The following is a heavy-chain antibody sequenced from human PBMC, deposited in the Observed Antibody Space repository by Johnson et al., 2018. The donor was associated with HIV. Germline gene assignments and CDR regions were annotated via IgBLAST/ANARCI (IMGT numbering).Heavy chain of an antibody. Sequence: QMLLVESGGGVVQPGRSLRLSCAASGFTFSSYAMHWVRQAPGKGLEWVAVISYDGSNKYYADSVKGRFTISRDNSKNTLYLQMSRLRAEDTAVYYCAKDRSIYDIIYAFDIWGQGTMVTVSS. CDR1: GFTFSSYA. V-gene: IGHV3-30-3*01. CDR2: ISYDGSNK. D-gene: IGHD3-9*01. CDR3: AKDRSIYDIIYAFDI. J-gene: IGHJ3*02.